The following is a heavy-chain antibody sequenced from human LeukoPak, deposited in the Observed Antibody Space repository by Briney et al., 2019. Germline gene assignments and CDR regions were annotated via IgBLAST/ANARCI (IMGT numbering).Heavy chain of an antibody. CDR3: AREMAVAGPYTFDI. J-gene: IGHJ3*02. CDR1: GTSINNYY. D-gene: IGHD2-2*02. CDR2: IYFIGST. V-gene: IGHV4-4*07. Sequence: SETLSLTCTVSGTSINNYYWSWFRQPAGKGLEWIGRIYFIGSTNYNPSLKSRITMSLDTPKNQFSLNLRFVTAADTAVYFCAREMAVAGPYTFDIWGQGTEVTVSS.